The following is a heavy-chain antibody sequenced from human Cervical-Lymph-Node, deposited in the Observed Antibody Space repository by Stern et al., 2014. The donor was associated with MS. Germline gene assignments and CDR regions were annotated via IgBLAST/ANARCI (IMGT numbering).Heavy chain of an antibody. CDR3: TRDRGIMGTTTGDY. J-gene: IGHJ4*02. Sequence: QLVQSGAEVKKPGASVKVSCKASGFTFSNYGLSWVRQAPGQGLEWMGWISVYNGNIDFAQKFQGRLTMTTDTSTSTVYMELRSLRSDDTAVYYCTRDRGIMGTTTGDYWGQGTLVSVSS. V-gene: IGHV1-18*01. CDR2: ISVYNGNI. CDR1: GFTFSNYG. D-gene: IGHD1-26*01.